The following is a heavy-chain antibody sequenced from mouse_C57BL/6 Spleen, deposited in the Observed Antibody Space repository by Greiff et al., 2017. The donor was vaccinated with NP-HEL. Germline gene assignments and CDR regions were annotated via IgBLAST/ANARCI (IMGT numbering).Heavy chain of an antibody. CDR1: GYAFSSYW. J-gene: IGHJ4*01. D-gene: IGHD1-1*01. CDR3: AREGDTVVATPGAMDY. V-gene: IGHV1-80*01. Sequence: QVQLQQSGAELVKPGASVKISCKASGYAFSSYWMNWVKQRPGKGLEWIGQIYPGDGDTNYNGKFKGKATLTADKSSSTAYMQLSSLTSEDSAVYFCAREGDTVVATPGAMDYWGQGTSVTVSS. CDR2: IYPGDGDT.